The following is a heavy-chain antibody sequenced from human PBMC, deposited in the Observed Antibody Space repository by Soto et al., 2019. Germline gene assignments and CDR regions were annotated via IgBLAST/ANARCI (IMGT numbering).Heavy chain of an antibody. CDR3: TTDPTGGWFDP. V-gene: IGHV3-15*07. J-gene: IGHJ5*02. CDR2: IKSKTDGGTT. Sequence: EVQLVESGGGLVKPGGSLRLSCAASGFTFSNAWMNWVRQAPGKGLEWVGRIKSKTDGGTTDYPAPVKGRFTISRDDSKNTLYLQINSLKIEDTALYYCTTDPTGGWFDPWGQGTLVTVSS. D-gene: IGHD4-17*01. CDR1: GFTFSNAW.